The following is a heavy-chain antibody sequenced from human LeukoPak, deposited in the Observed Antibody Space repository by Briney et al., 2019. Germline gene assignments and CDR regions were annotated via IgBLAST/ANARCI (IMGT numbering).Heavy chain of an antibody. D-gene: IGHD2-15*01. J-gene: IGHJ4*02. V-gene: IGHV3-21*01. CDR2: ISSSSSYI. CDR3: ATDYYCSGGSCYPPD. Sequence: PGGSLRLSCAASGFTFSSYSMNWVRQAPGKGLEWVSSISSSSSYIYYADSVKGRFTISRDSAKNSLYLQMNSLRAEDTAVYYCATDYYCSGGSCYPPDWGQGTLVTVSS. CDR1: GFTFSSYS.